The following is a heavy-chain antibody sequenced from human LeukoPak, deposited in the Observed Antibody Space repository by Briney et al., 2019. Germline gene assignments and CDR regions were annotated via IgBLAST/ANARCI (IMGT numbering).Heavy chain of an antibody. CDR1: GFTFSSYA. J-gene: IGHJ4*02. CDR2: ISSNGGST. CDR3: ARVKGEDGSSWPDYYFDY. V-gene: IGHV3-64*01. D-gene: IGHD6-13*01. Sequence: PGGSLRLSCAASGFTFSSYAMHWVRQAPGKGLEYVSAISSNGGSTYYANSVKGRFTISRDNSKNTLYLQMGSLRAEDMAVYYCARVKGEDGSSWPDYYFDYWGQGTLVTVSS.